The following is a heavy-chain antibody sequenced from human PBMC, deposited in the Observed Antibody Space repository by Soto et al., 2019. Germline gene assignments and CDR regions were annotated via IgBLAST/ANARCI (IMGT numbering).Heavy chain of an antibody. J-gene: IGHJ3*01. V-gene: IGHV3-23*01. CDR1: GFTFGNYA. Sequence: DVQLLESGGGLVQPGGSLRLSCAASGFTFGNYAINWVRLAPGKGLEWVSGISGGGGTTYYADSVKGRFTIFRDTSKNTVFLQMNSLRAADTAVYYCAKGFIVVVTVLRPDDAFDVWGQGTMVTVSS. D-gene: IGHD2-21*02. CDR2: ISGGGGTT. CDR3: AKGFIVVVTVLRPDDAFDV.